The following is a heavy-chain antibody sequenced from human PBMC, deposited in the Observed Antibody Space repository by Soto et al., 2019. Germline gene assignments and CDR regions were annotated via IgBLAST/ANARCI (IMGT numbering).Heavy chain of an antibody. D-gene: IGHD2-8*01. V-gene: IGHV3-48*03. Sequence: PGGSLRLSCEATGFTFSSHEMNWIRQTPGKRLEWIAKISGSGSTINYADSVKGRFTISRDNVQRTLHLQMDSLRVEDTGGYYCARGGVYWGRGTLVTVSS. CDR3: ARGGVY. J-gene: IGHJ1*01. CDR1: GFTFSSHE. CDR2: ISGSGSTI.